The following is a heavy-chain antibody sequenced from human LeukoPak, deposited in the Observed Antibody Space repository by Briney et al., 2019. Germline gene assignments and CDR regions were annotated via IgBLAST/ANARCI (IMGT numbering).Heavy chain of an antibody. CDR2: INHSGST. Sequence: SETLSLTCAVYGVSFSGYYWSWIRQPPGKGLEWIGEINHSGSTNYNPSLKSRVTISVDTSKNQFSLKLSSVTAADTAVYYCAREDSRSGYAHGDYWGQGTLVTVSS. D-gene: IGHD5-12*01. CDR3: AREDSRSGYAHGDY. J-gene: IGHJ4*02. V-gene: IGHV4-34*01. CDR1: GVSFSGYY.